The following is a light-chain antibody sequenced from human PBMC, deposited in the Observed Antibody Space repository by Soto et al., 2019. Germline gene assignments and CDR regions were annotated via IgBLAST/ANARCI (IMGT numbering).Light chain of an antibody. Sequence: VLTQPPSASGTPGQRVTISCSGSSSNIGSNFVYWYQQLPGTAPTLLIYRNNQRPSGVPDRFSGSKSGTSASLAISGLRSEDEADYYCAAWDDSLSAHTFGTAINVTVL. J-gene: IGLJ1*01. CDR3: AAWDDSLSAHT. CDR1: SSNIGSNF. V-gene: IGLV1-47*01. CDR2: RNN.